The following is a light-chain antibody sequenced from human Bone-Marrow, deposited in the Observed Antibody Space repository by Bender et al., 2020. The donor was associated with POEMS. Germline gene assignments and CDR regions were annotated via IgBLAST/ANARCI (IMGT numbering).Light chain of an antibody. CDR1: SSKFGSYP. CDR2: NNS. CDR3: ATWDDSLNGWV. Sequence: QSVLTQPPSASGTPGQRVTISCSGSSSKFGSYPVNWYQQLPGAAPKHFIFNNSQRPSGVPDRFSGSNSGTSASLAISGLLSDDEADFYCATWDDSLNGWVFGGGTKLTVL. J-gene: IGLJ3*02. V-gene: IGLV1-44*01.